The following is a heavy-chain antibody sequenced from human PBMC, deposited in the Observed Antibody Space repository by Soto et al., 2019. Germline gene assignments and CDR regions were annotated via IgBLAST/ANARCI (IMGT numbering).Heavy chain of an antibody. J-gene: IGHJ4*02. Sequence: QVQLVQSGAEVRQPASSVKVSCKTSGGTFSSYAISWVRQAPGQGLEWMGGIVPIVDTSTYAQKFQGRVTMTADESTSTAYMELNSLRSDDTAIYCYVRVVAIPGYPDNWRQGTLVTGSS. V-gene: IGHV1-69*12. CDR2: IVPIVDTS. D-gene: IGHD5-12*01. CDR3: VRVVAIPGYPDN. CDR1: GGTFSSYA.